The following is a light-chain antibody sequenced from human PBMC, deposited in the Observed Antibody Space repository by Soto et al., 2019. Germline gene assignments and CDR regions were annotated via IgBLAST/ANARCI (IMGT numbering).Light chain of an antibody. J-gene: IGKJ2*01. Sequence: EIVLTQFPATLSVSPGERATLSCRASQSVSNKLAWYQQKPGQSPRLLIHGASTRATGIPARFSGSGSGTEFTLTISSLQSEDFAVYYCQQYDNWPPFTFGQGAKVEIK. CDR3: QQYDNWPPFT. V-gene: IGKV3-15*01. CDR1: QSVSNK. CDR2: GAS.